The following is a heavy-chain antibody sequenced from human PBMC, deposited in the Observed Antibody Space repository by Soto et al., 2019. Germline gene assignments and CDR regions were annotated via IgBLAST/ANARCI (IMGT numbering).Heavy chain of an antibody. CDR2: INPNSGGT. Sequence: ASVKVSCKAPGYTFTGYYMHWVRQAPGQGLEWMGWINPNSGGTNYAQKFQGRVTMTRDTSISTAYMELSRLRSDDTAVYYCARDQTSPQLGGNWFDPWGQGTLVTVSS. CDR3: ARDQTSPQLGGNWFDP. CDR1: GYTFTGYY. J-gene: IGHJ5*02. V-gene: IGHV1-2*02. D-gene: IGHD6-6*01.